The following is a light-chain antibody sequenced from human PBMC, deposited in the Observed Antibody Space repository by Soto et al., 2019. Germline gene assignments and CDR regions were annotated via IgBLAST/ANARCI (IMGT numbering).Light chain of an antibody. V-gene: IGKV3-20*01. CDR3: QQYGSSGT. CDR2: GAS. Sequence: EIVLTQSPGTLSLSPVERAKLYFMASQSVSSSYLAWYQQKPGQAPRLLIYGASNRATGIPDRFSGSGSGTDFTLTISRLEPEDFAVYYCQQYGSSGTCGQGTKGDIK. CDR1: QSVSSSY. J-gene: IGKJ1*01.